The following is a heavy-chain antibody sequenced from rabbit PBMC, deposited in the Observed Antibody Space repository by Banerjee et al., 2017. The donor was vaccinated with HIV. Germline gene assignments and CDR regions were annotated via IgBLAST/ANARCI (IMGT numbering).Heavy chain of an antibody. V-gene: IGHV1S40*01. J-gene: IGHJ4*01. CDR1: GFSFSSSYW. Sequence: QSLEESGGDLVKPGASLTLTCTASGFSFSSSYWMCWVRQAPGKGLEWIACIGAGFGSTYYANWAKGRFTISKTSSTTVTLQLNSLTAADTATYFCAIDSYDDYGDYGGSGYFNLWGPGTLVTVS. D-gene: IGHD2-1*01. CDR3: AIDSYDDYGDYGGSGYFNL. CDR2: IGAGFGST.